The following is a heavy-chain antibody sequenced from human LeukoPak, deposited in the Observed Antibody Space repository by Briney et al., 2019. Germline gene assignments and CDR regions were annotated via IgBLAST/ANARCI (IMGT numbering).Heavy chain of an antibody. CDR2: ISSSGSTI. CDR1: GFTFSDYY. J-gene: IGHJ5*02. D-gene: IGHD3-9*01. V-gene: IGHV3-11*01. CDR3: AREALRYFDWLQQSDP. Sequence: GGSLRLSCAASGFTFSDYYMSWIRQAPGKGLEWVSYISSSGSTIYYADSVKGRFTISRDNAKNSLYLQMNSLRAEDTAVYYCAREALRYFDWLQQSDPWGQGTLVTVSS.